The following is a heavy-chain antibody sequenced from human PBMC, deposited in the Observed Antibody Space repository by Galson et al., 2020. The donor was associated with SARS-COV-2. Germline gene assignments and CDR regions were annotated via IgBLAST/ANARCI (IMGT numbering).Heavy chain of an antibody. CDR3: ARESRWALYFDR. Sequence: SETLSLTCTVSGGSISSGSYYWSWIRQPAGKGLEWIGRIYTSGSTNYNPSLKSRVTISVDTSKNQFSLKLSSVTAADTAVYYCARESRWALYFDRWGQGTLVTVAS. CDR2: IYTSGST. D-gene: IGHD1-26*01. V-gene: IGHV4-61*02. J-gene: IGHJ4*02. CDR1: GGSISSGSYY.